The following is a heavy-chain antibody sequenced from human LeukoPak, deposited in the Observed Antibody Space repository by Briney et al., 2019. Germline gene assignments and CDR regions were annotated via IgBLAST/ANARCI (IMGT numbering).Heavy chain of an antibody. CDR3: ARLFEYSSSSGAFDI. CDR1: GYIFTSYW. J-gene: IGHJ3*02. D-gene: IGHD6-6*01. V-gene: IGHV5-51*01. CDR2: IYPGDSDT. Sequence: GESLQISCQGSGYIFTSYWIGWVRQVPGKGLEWMGIIYPGDSDTRYSPSFQGQVTISADKSISTAYLQWSSLKASDTAMYYCARLFEYSSSSGAFDIWGQGTMVTVSS.